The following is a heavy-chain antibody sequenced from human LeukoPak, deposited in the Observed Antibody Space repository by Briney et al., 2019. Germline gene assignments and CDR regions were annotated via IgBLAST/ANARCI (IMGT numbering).Heavy chain of an antibody. J-gene: IGHJ5*02. CDR1: VGTFSNYA. V-gene: IGHV1-69*05. D-gene: IGHD3-10*01. CDR2: IIPIFGTE. CDR3: ARGGRERGRLAGVTMELMGDWFDP. Sequence: SVTVSCKASVGTFSNYAISWVRQAPAHGLEWMGGIIPIFGTENYAQKFQGRVTITTEESTSPAYMGLSRLRSEDTAVSYCARGGRERGRLAGVTMELMGDWFDPWGQGTLVTVSS.